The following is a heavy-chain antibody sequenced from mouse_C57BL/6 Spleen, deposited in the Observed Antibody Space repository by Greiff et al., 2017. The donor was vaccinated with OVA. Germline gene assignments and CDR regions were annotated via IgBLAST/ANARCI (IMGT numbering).Heavy chain of an antibody. J-gene: IGHJ2*01. CDR1: GFTFSDYY. V-gene: IGHV5-16*01. CDR2: INYDGSST. D-gene: IGHD4-1*01. CDR3: ARVTGYYFDY. Sequence: DVKLVESEGGLVQPGSSLKLSCTASGFTFSDYYMAWVRQVPEKGLEWVANINYDGSSTYYLDSLKSRFIISRDNAKNILYLQMSSLKSEDTATYYCARVTGYYFDYWGQGTTLTVSS.